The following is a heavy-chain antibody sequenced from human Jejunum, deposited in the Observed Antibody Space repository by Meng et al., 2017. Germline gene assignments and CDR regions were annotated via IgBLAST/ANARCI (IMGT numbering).Heavy chain of an antibody. J-gene: IGHJ5*02. D-gene: IGHD3-16*02. Sequence: GESLKISCAASGFTFNTYFMNWVRQAPGKGLEWVSSISPSSTYIFYADSVKGRFTISRDNTKNSMSLQMNSLRPEDTAVYYCARVAYYDYILGSHRPGGSEDLWGQGMLVTVSS. CDR2: ISPSSTYI. CDR3: ARVAYYDYILGSHRPGGSEDL. CDR1: GFTFNTYF. V-gene: IGHV3-21*01.